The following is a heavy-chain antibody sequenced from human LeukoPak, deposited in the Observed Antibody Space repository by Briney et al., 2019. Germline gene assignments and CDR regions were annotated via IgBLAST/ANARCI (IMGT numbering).Heavy chain of an antibody. CDR3: AKDIVVVPAATFDY. CDR2: ISGSGGST. CDR1: GFTFSSYA. D-gene: IGHD2-2*01. J-gene: IGHJ4*02. Sequence: GGSLRLSCAASGFTFSSYAMSWVRQAPGKGLEGVSAISGSGGSTYYADSVKGRFTISRDNSKNTLYLQMNSLRAEDTAVYYCAKDIVVVPAATFDYWGQGTLVTVSS. V-gene: IGHV3-23*01.